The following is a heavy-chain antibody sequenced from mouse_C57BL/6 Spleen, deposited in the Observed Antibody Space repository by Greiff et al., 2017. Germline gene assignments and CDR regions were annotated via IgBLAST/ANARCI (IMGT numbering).Heavy chain of an antibody. V-gene: IGHV1-76*01. D-gene: IGHD3-1*01. CDR3: ARSGHGYYYAMDY. CDR2: IYPGSGNT. CDR1: GYTFTDYY. J-gene: IGHJ4*01. Sequence: VQLQQSGAELVRPGASVKLSCKASGYTFTDYYINWVKQRPGQGLEWIARIYPGSGNTYYNEKFKGKATLTAEKSSSTAYMQLSSLTSEDSAVYFCARSGHGYYYAMDYWGQGTSVTVSS.